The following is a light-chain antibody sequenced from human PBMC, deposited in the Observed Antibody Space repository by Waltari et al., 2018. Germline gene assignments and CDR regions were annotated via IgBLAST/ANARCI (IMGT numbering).Light chain of an antibody. CDR1: SNDGGTYNL. CDR3: SSYSGFTVI. V-gene: IGLV2-23*01. J-gene: IGLJ2*01. Sequence: QSALTQPASVSGAPGQSITIPCTGTSNDGGTYNLLSCLQQHPGKAPKLMIYEGSKRPSGVSSRFSGSRSGNTASLTISGLQADDEADYYCSSYSGFTVIFGGGTKLTVL. CDR2: EGS.